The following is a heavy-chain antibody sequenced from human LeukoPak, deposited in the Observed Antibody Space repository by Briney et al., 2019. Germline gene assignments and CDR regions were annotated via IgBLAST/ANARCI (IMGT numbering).Heavy chain of an antibody. CDR1: GYTFTSYD. Sequence: ASVKVSCKASGYTFTSYDINWVQQATGQGLEWMGWMNPNSGNTGYAQKFQGRVTMNRNTSISTAYMELSSLRSEDTAVYYCARASCSGGSCYDFLDYWGQGTLVTVSS. D-gene: IGHD2-15*01. CDR2: MNPNSGNT. CDR3: ARASCSGGSCYDFLDY. J-gene: IGHJ4*02. V-gene: IGHV1-8*01.